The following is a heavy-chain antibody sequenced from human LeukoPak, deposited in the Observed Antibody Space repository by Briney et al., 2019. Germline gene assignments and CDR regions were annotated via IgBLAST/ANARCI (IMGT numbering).Heavy chain of an antibody. CDR2: IYYSGST. CDR3: ARDPSNYYDSSGYFDY. D-gene: IGHD3-22*01. Sequence: SETLFLTCTVSGGSISSYYWSWIRQPPGKGLEWIGYIYYSGSTNYNPSLKSRVTISVDTSKNQFSLKLSSVTAADTAVYYCARDPSNYYDSSGYFDYWGQGTLVTVSS. J-gene: IGHJ4*02. V-gene: IGHV4-59*01. CDR1: GGSISSYY.